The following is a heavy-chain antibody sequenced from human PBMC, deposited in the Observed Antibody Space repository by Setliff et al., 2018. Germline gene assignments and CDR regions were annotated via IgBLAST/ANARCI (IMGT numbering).Heavy chain of an antibody. J-gene: IGHJ4*02. V-gene: IGHV3-74*01. D-gene: IGHD6-13*01. CDR1: GFTFSSYW. CDR2: INRDGSYT. CDR3: ARDSYTSPDY. Sequence: GGSLRLSCAASGFTFSSYWMYWVRQAPGKGLVWVSRINRDGSYTVYADSVEGRFTISRDNAKNTLYLQMSSLGAEDTAVYYCARDSYTSPDYWGQGTLVTVSS.